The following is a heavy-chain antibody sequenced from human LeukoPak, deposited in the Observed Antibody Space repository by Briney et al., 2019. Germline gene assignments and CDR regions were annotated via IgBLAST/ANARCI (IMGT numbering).Heavy chain of an antibody. CDR3: ATTPKHKAVGTFDY. CDR1: GYTFTSYY. V-gene: IGHV1-46*01. J-gene: IGHJ4*02. CDR2: INPSGGST. Sequence: ASVKVSCKASGYTFTSYYMHWVRQAPGQGLEWMGIINPSGGSTSYAQKFQGRVTMTEDTSTDTAYMELSSLRSEDTAVYYCATTPKHKAVGTFDYWGQGTLVTVSS. D-gene: IGHD1-14*01.